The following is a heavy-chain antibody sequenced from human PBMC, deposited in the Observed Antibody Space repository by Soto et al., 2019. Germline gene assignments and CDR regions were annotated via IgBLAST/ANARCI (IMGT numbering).Heavy chain of an antibody. J-gene: IGHJ5*02. Sequence: QVQLVQSGAEVKKPGSSVKVSCTASGGTFSSYAISWVRQAPGQGLEWMGGIIPIFGTANYAHKFQGRVRITADESTSTAYMELSSLRSQDTAVYSCARERGMTPVTTGGWFDPWGQGTLVTVSS. CDR3: ARERGMTPVTTGGWFDP. CDR2: IIPIFGTA. D-gene: IGHD4-17*01. CDR1: GGTFSSYA. V-gene: IGHV1-69*01.